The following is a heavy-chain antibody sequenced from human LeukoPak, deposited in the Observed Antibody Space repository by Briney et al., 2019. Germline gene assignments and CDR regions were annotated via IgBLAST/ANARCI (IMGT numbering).Heavy chain of an antibody. CDR2: IRYDGSNK. D-gene: IGHD4-23*01. CDR3: AKDYDAYYGGGYYYYMDI. Sequence: GGSLRLSCAASGFTFSSYAMHWVRQAPGKGLEWVAFIRYDGSNKYYADSVKGRFTISRDNSKNTLYLQMNSLRAEDTAVYYCAKDYDAYYGGGYYYYMDIWGKGTTVTVSS. V-gene: IGHV3-30*02. J-gene: IGHJ6*03. CDR1: GFTFSSYA.